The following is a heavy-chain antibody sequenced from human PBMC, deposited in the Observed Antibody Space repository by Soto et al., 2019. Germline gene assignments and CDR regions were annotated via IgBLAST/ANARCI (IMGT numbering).Heavy chain of an antibody. D-gene: IGHD3-22*01. CDR3: ARGDRPPFEFDF. J-gene: IGHJ4*02. Sequence: SENPSLTCTVSGGSISSYYWSWIRQPPGKGLEWIGYIYYSGSTNYNPSLKSRVTISVDTSKNQFSLKLSSVTAADTAVYYCARGDRPPFEFDFCGQGSLVTVSA. CDR2: IYYSGST. CDR1: GGSISSYY. V-gene: IGHV4-59*01.